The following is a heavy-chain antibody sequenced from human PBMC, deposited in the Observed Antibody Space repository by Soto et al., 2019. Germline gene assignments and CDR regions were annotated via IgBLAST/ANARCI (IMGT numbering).Heavy chain of an antibody. CDR2: IGARGFPI. J-gene: IGHJ4*02. V-gene: IGHV3-48*04. CDR1: GLDFGVYP. Sequence: EVQLVESGGGVMQPGGSLRLSCAASGLDFGVYPMNWVRQAPGKGLEWVSYIGARGFPIYYADSVRGRCAMSRDNANNSVFLQMDSLRAEDTAQYFCATEPFDYWGRGALVTVSS. CDR3: ATEPFDY.